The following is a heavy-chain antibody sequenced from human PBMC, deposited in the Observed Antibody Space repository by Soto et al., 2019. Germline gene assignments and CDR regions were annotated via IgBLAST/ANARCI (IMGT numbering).Heavy chain of an antibody. CDR2: IYPGDSDA. D-gene: IGHD4-17*01. V-gene: IGHV5-51*01. J-gene: IGHJ5*02. CDR1: GYNFATYW. CDR3: ARHGFYGDYASNYFDP. Sequence: PGESLKLSCKASGYNFATYWVAWVRQLPGKGLEYVGIIYPGDSDARSSPSFQGQVTFSADKSISTAYLQWSSLTASDTAIYYCARHGFYGDYASNYFDPWGQGTLVTVPS.